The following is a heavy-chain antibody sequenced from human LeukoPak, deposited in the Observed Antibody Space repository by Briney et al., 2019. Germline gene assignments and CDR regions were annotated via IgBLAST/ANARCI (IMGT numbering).Heavy chain of an antibody. CDR2: VDPEDGET. J-gene: IGHJ4*02. V-gene: IGHV1-69-2*01. CDR1: GYTFTDYY. CDR3: ATEKSAGFDY. Sequence: ASVKVSCKVSGYTFTDYYMHWVQQAPGRGLEWMGLVDPEDGETIYAEKFLGRVTITADTSTDTAYMELSSLRSEDTAVYYCATEKSAGFDYWGQGTLVTVSS.